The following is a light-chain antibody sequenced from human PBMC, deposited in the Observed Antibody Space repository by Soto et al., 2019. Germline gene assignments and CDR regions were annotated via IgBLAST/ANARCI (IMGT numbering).Light chain of an antibody. CDR2: DVS. J-gene: IGKJ1*01. Sequence: IVWPQSAATLSLSPENRATLSCRASQNISSYLIWYQQKPGQSPRVLIYDVSNRATGIPTRFSGSGSGTDFTLTISSLQPEDFAVYYCQQRSNWSRTFGQGTKVDIK. V-gene: IGKV3-11*01. CDR1: QNISSY. CDR3: QQRSNWSRT.